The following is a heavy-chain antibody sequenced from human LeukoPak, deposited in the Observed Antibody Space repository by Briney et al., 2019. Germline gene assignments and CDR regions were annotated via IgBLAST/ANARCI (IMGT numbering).Heavy chain of an antibody. D-gene: IGHD3-22*01. CDR3: AKDGDDSIDY. Sequence: GGSLRLSCAASGFTLICCGMHWVRRAPGKGLEWVAFIRYDGSTKYYTDSVKGRFTISRDNSRDTLYLQMNSLRAEDTAVYYCAKDGDDSIDYWGQGTLVTVSS. CDR2: IRYDGSTK. CDR1: GFTLICCG. J-gene: IGHJ4*02. V-gene: IGHV3-30*02.